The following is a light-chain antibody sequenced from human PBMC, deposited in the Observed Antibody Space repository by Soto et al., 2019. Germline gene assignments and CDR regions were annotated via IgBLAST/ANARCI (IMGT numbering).Light chain of an antibody. CDR2: GAS. V-gene: IGKV3-15*01. J-gene: IGKJ1*01. Sequence: VFAQSPATLSVSPGERVTLSCRATQTIGNKLAWYLQRPGQAPSLLMYGASTRATDIPARFSGSGSGTDLTLTISSLEPEDFAVYDCQHRFNWPWTFGQGTKVDIK. CDR3: QHRFNWPWT. CDR1: QTIGNK.